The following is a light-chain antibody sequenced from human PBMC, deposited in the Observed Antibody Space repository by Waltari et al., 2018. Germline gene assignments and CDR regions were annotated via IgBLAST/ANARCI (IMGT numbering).Light chain of an antibody. Sequence: YELTQPPSVSVSPGQTARIACSGDALPKQYAYWYQQKPGQAPVALLYKDTVWSLGIPVRFSGSSSGTTVTLTISGVQAEDEGDYYCQSADSSGSQGVFGGGTRLTVL. CDR1: ALPKQY. V-gene: IGLV3-25*03. J-gene: IGLJ2*01. CDR3: QSADSSGSQGV. CDR2: KDT.